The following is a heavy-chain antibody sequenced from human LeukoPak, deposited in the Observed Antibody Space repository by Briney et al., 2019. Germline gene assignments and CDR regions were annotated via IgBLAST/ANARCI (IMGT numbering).Heavy chain of an antibody. CDR1: GGTFSRYS. CDR2: IIPIFGTA. D-gene: IGHD5-24*01. V-gene: IGHV1-69*13. Sequence: SVNVSCKASGGTFSRYSMSWVRQAPGQGLEWMGGIIPIFGTANYAQKFQGRVTITADESTSTAYMELSSLRSEDTAVYYCARIQEMATATGWAFHIWGQGTMVTVSS. CDR3: ARIQEMATATGWAFHI. J-gene: IGHJ3*02.